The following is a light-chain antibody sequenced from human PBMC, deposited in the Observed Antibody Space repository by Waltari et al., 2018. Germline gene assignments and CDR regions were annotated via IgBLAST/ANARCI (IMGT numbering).Light chain of an antibody. Sequence: QSVLTQPPSASGTPGQKVTISCNGSSSNIGSNYVYWYQQFPGTAPKLLIFKNNQRPSGVPDLFSYSKSGTSASLAINGLRSEDEADYYCAAWDDSLSGLVLGGGTKVTVL. CDR2: KNN. CDR1: SSNIGSNY. V-gene: IGLV1-47*01. J-gene: IGLJ3*02. CDR3: AAWDDSLSGLV.